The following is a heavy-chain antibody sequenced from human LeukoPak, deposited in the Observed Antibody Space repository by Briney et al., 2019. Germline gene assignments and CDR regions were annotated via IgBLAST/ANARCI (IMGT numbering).Heavy chain of an antibody. Sequence: TGGSLRLSCAASGFTFSSYWMHWVRQAPGKGLVWVSRINSDGSSTSYADSVKGRFTISRDNAKNTLYLQMNSLRAEDTAVYHCARSGGVLRYFDWLFPPGYWGQGTLVTVSS. CDR3: ARSGGVLRYFDWLFPPGY. J-gene: IGHJ4*02. D-gene: IGHD3-9*01. CDR2: INSDGSST. CDR1: GFTFSSYW. V-gene: IGHV3-74*01.